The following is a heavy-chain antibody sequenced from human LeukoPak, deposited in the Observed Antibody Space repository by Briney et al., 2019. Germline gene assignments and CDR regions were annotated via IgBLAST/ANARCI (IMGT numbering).Heavy chain of an antibody. D-gene: IGHD6-19*01. CDR2: INPNSGGT. J-gene: IGHJ4*02. V-gene: IGHV1-2*02. CDR1: GHTFTGYY. CDR3: AQSSGWDSLKY. Sequence: PSVKLSCKASGHTFTGYYMHWVRQAPGQGLEWMGWINPNSGGTNHAQKFQGRVSMTRDTSISTAYMELSRLRSDDTAVYYCAQSSGWDSLKYWGQGTLVTVSS.